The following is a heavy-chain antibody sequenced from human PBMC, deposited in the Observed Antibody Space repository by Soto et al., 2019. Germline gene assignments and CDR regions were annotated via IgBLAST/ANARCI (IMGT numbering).Heavy chain of an antibody. Sequence: QVQLVESGGGVVQPGRSLRLSCAASGFTFSSYGMHWVRQAPGKGLEWVAVISYDGSNKYYADSVKGRFTISRDNSKNTLYLQMNSLRAEDTAVYFCAKVFIPYDYGDSLFDYWGQGTLVTVYS. CDR2: ISYDGSNK. V-gene: IGHV3-30*18. J-gene: IGHJ4*02. CDR3: AKVFIPYDYGDSLFDY. D-gene: IGHD4-17*01. CDR1: GFTFSSYG.